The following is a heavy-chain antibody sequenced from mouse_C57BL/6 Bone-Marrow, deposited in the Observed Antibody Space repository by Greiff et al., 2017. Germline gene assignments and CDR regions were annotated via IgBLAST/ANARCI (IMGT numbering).Heavy chain of an antibody. CDR2: IDPSDSET. CDR1: GYTFTSYW. Sequence: QVQLQQPGAELVRPGSSVKLSCKASGYTFTSYWMHWVKQRPIQGLEWIGNIDPSDSETHYNQKFKDKATLTVDKSSSTAYMQLSRLTSENSAVYYCARDYSNEDYYAMDYWGQGTSVTVSS. J-gene: IGHJ4*01. CDR3: ARDYSNEDYYAMDY. V-gene: IGHV1-52*01. D-gene: IGHD2-5*01.